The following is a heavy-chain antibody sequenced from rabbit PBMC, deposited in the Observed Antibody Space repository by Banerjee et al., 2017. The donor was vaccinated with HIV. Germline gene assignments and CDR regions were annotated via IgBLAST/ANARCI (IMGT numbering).Heavy chain of an antibody. CDR3: ARAHSISNGLYPYYFNL. V-gene: IGHV1S40*01. J-gene: IGHJ4*01. CDR1: GFDFSSNA. D-gene: IGHD4-1*01. CDR2: IVAGSSAGT. Sequence: QSLEESGGDLVKPGASLTLTCTASGFDFSSNAMCWVPQAPGKGLEWIACIVAGSSAGTYYASWAKGRFTVSKTSSTTVTLQMTSLTAADTATYFCARAHSISNGLYPYYFNLWGQGTLVTVS.